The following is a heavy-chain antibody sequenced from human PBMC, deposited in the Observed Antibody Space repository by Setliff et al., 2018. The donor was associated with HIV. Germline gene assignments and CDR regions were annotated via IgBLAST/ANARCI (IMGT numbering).Heavy chain of an antibody. Sequence: SETLSLTCAVSGYSISSGYYWGWIRQPPGKGLEWVGSIYHSGTTYYNPSLKSRVTISVDTSKNQFSLKLSSVTAADPAVYYCAGHVAATGGADLWGQGTLVTVSS. D-gene: IGHD6-13*01. CDR3: AGHVAATGGADL. CDR2: IYHSGTT. CDR1: GYSISSGYY. J-gene: IGHJ5*02. V-gene: IGHV4-38-2*01.